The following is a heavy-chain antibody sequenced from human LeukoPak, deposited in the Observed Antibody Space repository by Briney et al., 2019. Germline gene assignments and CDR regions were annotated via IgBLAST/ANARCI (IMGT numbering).Heavy chain of an antibody. CDR2: ISSSSSYI. V-gene: IGHV3-21*01. Sequence: PGGSLRLSCAASGFTFSSYSMNWVRQAPGKGLEWVSSISSSSSYIYYADSVKGRFTISRDNAKNSLYLQMNSLRAEDTAVYYCATAPHYDSSGYYYVRYYFDYWGQRTLVTVSS. J-gene: IGHJ4*02. CDR3: ATAPHYDSSGYYYVRYYFDY. CDR1: GFTFSSYS. D-gene: IGHD3-22*01.